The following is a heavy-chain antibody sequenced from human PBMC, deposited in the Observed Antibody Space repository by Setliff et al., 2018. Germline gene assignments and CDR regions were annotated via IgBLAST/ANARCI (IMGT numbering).Heavy chain of an antibody. D-gene: IGHD3-22*01. CDR1: NYTFINYG. V-gene: IGHV1-18*01. Sequence: ASVKVSCKASNYTFINYGMGWVRQIPGHGLEWMGWISGSSGDASYAQKFQGRVIITLDTLTTTAYMELRSLRSDDTAVYYCARINFYVSSGYYYAPELWGQGTTVTVSS. J-gene: IGHJ4*02. CDR2: ISGSSGDA. CDR3: ARINFYVSSGYYYAPEL.